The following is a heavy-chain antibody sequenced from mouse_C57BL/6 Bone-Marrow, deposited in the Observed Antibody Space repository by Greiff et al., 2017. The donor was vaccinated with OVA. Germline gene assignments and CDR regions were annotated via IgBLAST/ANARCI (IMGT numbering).Heavy chain of an antibody. Sequence: DVKLQESGPGLVKPSQSLSLTCSVTGYSITSGYYWNWIRQFPGNKLEWMGYISYDGSNNYNPSLKNRISITRDTSKNQFFLKLNSVTTEDTATYYCARGDWDVDFDYWGQGTTLTVSS. CDR1: GYSITSGYY. CDR2: ISYDGSN. CDR3: ARGDWDVDFDY. V-gene: IGHV3-6*01. D-gene: IGHD4-1*01. J-gene: IGHJ2*01.